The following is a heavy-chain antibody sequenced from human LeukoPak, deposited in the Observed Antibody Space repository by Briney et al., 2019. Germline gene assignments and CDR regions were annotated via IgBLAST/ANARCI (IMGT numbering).Heavy chain of an antibody. J-gene: IGHJ3*02. CDR3: ARQYCSSTSCNGAFDI. V-gene: IGHV3-11*03. CDR1: GFTFSDYY. D-gene: IGHD2-2*01. CDR2: ISSSSSYT. Sequence: GGSLRLSCAASGFTFSDYYMSWIRQAPGKGLEWVSYISSSSSYTNYADSVKGRFTISRDNAKNSLYLQMNSLRAEDTAVYYCARQYCSSTSCNGAFDIWGQGTMVTVSS.